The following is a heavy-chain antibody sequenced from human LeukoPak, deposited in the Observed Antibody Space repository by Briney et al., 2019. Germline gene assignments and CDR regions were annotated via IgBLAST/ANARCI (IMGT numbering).Heavy chain of an antibody. D-gene: IGHD4-17*01. CDR3: ARGRDYGDPGDY. V-gene: IGHV3-11*06. CDR2: ISSSSSYT. CDR1: GFTFSDYY. Sequence: GGALRLSCAASGFTFSDYYMSWIRQAPGKGLEWVSYISSSSSYTNYADSVKGRFTISRDNAKNSLYLQMNSLRAEDTAVYYCARGRDYGDPGDYWGQGTLVTVSS. J-gene: IGHJ4*02.